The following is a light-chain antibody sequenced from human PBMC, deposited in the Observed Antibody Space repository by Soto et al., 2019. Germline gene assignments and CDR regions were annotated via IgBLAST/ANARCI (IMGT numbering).Light chain of an antibody. Sequence: DIQLTQSPSTLSASVGDRVTITCRASQSVSSWLAWYLQKPGKAPKLLIYKASSLESGVPSRFSGSGSGTEFTLTISSLQPDDFATYYCQQYDDLPYTFGQGTKLEIK. CDR1: QSVSSW. J-gene: IGKJ2*01. V-gene: IGKV1-5*03. CDR3: QQYDDLPYT. CDR2: KAS.